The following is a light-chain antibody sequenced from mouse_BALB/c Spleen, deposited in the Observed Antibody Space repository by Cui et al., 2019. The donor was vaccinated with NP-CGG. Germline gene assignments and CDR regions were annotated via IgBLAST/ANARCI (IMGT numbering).Light chain of an antibody. Sequence: AFGTQESALTTSPGETVTLTCRSSTGAVTTSNYANWVQEKPDHLFTGLIGGTNNRAPGVPARFSGSLIGDKAALIITGAQTEDEAIYFCALWYSNHWVFGGGTKLTVL. J-gene: IGLJ1*01. V-gene: IGLV1*01. CDR1: TGAVTTSNY. CDR3: ALWYSNHWV. CDR2: GTN.